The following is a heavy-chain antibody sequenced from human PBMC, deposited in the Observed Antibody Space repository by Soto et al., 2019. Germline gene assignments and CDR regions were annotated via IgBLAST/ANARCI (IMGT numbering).Heavy chain of an antibody. D-gene: IGHD2-2*01. CDR1: GGYISSYY. CDR2: IYYSGST. J-gene: IGHJ6*03. Sequence: PSETLSLTCTVSGGYISSYYWSWIRQPPGKGLEWIGYIYYSGSTNYNPSLKSRVTISVDTSKNQFSLKLSSVTAADTAVYYCARVGVGTHRSNYYYYYMDVWGKGTTVTVSS. V-gene: IGHV4-59*01. CDR3: ARVGVGTHRSNYYYYYMDV.